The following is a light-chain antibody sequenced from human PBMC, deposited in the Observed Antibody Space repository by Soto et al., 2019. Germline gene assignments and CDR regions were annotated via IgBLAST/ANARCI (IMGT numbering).Light chain of an antibody. CDR1: RSDVGGYDY. V-gene: IGLV2-14*01. CDR2: EVS. CDR3: SSYTISNTRV. J-gene: IGLJ3*02. Sequence: QSVLTQPASVSGSPGQSITISCTGTRSDVGGYDYVSWYQLHPGKAPKVMIYEVSNRPSGVSNRFSGSKSGNTASLTISGLQAEDEADYYCSSYTISNTRVFGGGTKLTVL.